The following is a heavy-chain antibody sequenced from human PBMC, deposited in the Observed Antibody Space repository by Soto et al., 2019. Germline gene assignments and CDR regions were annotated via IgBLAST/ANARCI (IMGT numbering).Heavy chain of an antibody. CDR2: IYYSGST. CDR1: GGSISSYY. V-gene: IGHV4-59*08. J-gene: IGHJ4*02. Sequence: SETLSLTCTVSGGSISSYYWSWIRQPPGKGLEWIGYIYYSGSTNYNPSLKSRVTISVDTSKNQFSLKLSSVTAADTAVYYCARGPVPNCSGGSCYSFGVDYWGQGTLVTVSS. D-gene: IGHD2-15*01. CDR3: ARGPVPNCSGGSCYSFGVDY.